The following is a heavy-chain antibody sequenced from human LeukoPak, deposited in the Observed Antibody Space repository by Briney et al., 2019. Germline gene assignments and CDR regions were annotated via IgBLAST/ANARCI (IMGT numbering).Heavy chain of an antibody. CDR2: IGTNGVGT. Sequence: GGSLRLSCSASGFTFSSYAMHWVRQAPGKGLEYVSLIGTNGVGTYYADSVKGRFTISRDNSKNTLYLQMSSLRAEDTAVYYCVSRHRDDYNWSDYWGQGTLVTVSS. CDR3: VSRHRDDYNWSDY. V-gene: IGHV3-64D*06. D-gene: IGHD5-24*01. CDR1: GFTFSSYA. J-gene: IGHJ4*02.